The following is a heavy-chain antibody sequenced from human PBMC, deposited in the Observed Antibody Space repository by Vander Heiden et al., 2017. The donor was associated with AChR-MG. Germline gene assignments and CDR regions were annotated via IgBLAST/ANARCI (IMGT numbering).Heavy chain of an antibody. CDR1: GGSISSYY. D-gene: IGHD3-10*01. CDR2: IYTSGST. J-gene: IGHJ3*02. CDR3: ARGGILWFGARDAFDI. Sequence: QVQLQASGPGLVKPSETLSLTCTVSGGSISSYYWSWIRQPAGKGLEWIGRIYTSGSTNYNPSLKSRVTMSADTSKNQFSLKLSSVTAADTAVYYCARGGILWFGARDAFDIWGQGTMVTVSS. V-gene: IGHV4-4*07.